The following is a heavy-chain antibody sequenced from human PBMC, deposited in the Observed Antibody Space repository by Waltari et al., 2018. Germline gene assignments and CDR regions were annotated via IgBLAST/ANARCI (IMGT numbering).Heavy chain of an antibody. J-gene: IGHJ4*02. V-gene: IGHV4-38-2*01. Sequence: QVQLQESGPGLVKPSETLSLTCAVSGYSISSGYYWGWIWQPPGKGLEWIGSIYHSGSTYYNPSLKSRVTISVDTSKNQFSLKLSSVTAADTAVYYCARRGAAAVHFDYWGQGTLVTVSS. CDR3: ARRGAAAVHFDY. CDR1: GYSISSGYY. CDR2: IYHSGST. D-gene: IGHD6-13*01.